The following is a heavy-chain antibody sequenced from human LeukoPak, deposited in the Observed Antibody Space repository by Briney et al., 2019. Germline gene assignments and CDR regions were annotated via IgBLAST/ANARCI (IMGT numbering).Heavy chain of an antibody. CDR1: GGTFSSYA. CDR3: ARAGYPYYDSSGLQYYFDY. CDR2: IIPIFGTA. J-gene: IGHJ4*02. D-gene: IGHD3-22*01. V-gene: IGHV1-69*13. Sequence: ASVKVSCKASGGTFSSYAISWVRQAPGQGLEWMGGIIPIFGTANYAQKFQGRVTITADESTSTAYMELSSLRSEDTAVYYCARAGYPYYDSSGLQYYFDYWGQRTLVTVSS.